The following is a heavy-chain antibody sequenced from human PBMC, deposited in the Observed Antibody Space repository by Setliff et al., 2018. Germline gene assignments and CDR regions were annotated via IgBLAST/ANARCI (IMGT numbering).Heavy chain of an antibody. CDR3: AREGVDARSSTDYRYYMDV. J-gene: IGHJ6*03. CDR1: GGTLSTYG. CDR2: TIPIFGTT. D-gene: IGHD2-8*01. Sequence: SVKVSCKASGGTLSTYGISWVRQAPGQGLEWMGGTIPIFGTTNYAQKFQGRVTIITDESTNTAYMELSSLRTEDTAVYYCAREGVDARSSTDYRYYMDVWGKGTTVTVSS. V-gene: IGHV1-69*05.